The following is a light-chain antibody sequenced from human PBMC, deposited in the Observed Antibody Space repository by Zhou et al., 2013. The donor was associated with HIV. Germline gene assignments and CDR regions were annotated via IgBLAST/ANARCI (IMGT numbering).Light chain of an antibody. J-gene: IGKJ1*01. CDR3: QQSYSTPWT. CDR2: GAS. CDR1: QSISSW. V-gene: IGKV1-39*01. Sequence: DIQMTQSPSTLSASVGDRVTITCRASQSISSWLAWYQQKPGKAPKLLIYGASSLQSGVPSRFNGSGSETDFTLTISSLQPGDFASYYCQQSYSTPWTFGQGTKVEIK.